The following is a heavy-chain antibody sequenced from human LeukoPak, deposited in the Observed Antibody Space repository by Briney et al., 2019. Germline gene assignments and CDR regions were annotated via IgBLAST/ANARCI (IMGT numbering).Heavy chain of an antibody. CDR2: INPSGGST. CDR1: GYTFTSYY. D-gene: IGHD5-18*01. V-gene: IGHV1-46*03. Sequence: ASVKVSCKASGYTFTSYYTHWVRQAPGQGLEWMGIINPSGGSTSYAQKFQGRVTMTRDTSTSTVYMELSSLRSEDTAVYYCARAGYSYGPFDYWGQGTLVTVSS. J-gene: IGHJ4*02. CDR3: ARAGYSYGPFDY.